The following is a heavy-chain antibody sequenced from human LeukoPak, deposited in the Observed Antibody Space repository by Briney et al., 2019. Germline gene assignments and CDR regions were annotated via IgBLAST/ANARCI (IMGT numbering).Heavy chain of an antibody. CDR3: ARGTYYNDSNGPLPVFYWYLDL. CDR2: IYYSGST. D-gene: IGHD3-22*01. Sequence: SETLSLTCTVSGGSISSYYWSWIRQPPGKGLEWIGYIYYSGSTNYNPSPKSRVTIFLDTSKNQFYLKLRSVTAADTAVYHCARGTYYNDSNGPLPVFYWYLDLWGRGTLVTVSS. V-gene: IGHV4-59*01. CDR1: GGSISSYY. J-gene: IGHJ2*01.